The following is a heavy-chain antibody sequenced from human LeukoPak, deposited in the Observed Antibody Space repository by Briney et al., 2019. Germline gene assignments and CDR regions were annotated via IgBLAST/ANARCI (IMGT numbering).Heavy chain of an antibody. D-gene: IGHD3-10*01. CDR3: ARGDYYGSGSYNWFDP. V-gene: IGHV4-59*01. CDR1: GGSISTYY. CDR2: IYYSGST. Sequence: SETLSLTCTVSGGSISTYYWSWIRQPPGKGLEWIGYIYYSGSTNYNPSLKSRVTISVYTSKNQFSLNLTSVTAADTAVYYCARGDYYGSGSYNWFDPWGQGTLVTVSS. J-gene: IGHJ5*02.